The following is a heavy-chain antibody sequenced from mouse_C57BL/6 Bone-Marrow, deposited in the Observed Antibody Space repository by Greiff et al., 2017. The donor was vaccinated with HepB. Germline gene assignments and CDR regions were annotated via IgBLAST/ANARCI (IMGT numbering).Heavy chain of an antibody. CDR2: IDPENGDT. CDR1: GFNIKDDY. V-gene: IGHV14-4*01. CDR3: TTSHITTVVALDY. D-gene: IGHD1-1*01. J-gene: IGHJ2*01. Sequence: VQLKQSGAELVRPGASVKLSCTASGFNIKDDYMPWVKQRPEQGLEWIGWIDPENGDTEYASKFQGKATITADTSSNTAYLQLSSLTSEDTAVYYCTTSHITTVVALDYWGQGTTLTVSS.